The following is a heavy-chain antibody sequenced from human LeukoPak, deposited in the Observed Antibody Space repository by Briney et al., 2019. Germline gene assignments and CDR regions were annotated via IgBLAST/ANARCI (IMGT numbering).Heavy chain of an antibody. J-gene: IGHJ4*02. CDR3: AGGGYSYGSY. D-gene: IGHD5-18*01. CDR1: GFTFSNYG. V-gene: IGHV3-21*01. Sequence: PGGSLRLSCAASGFTFSNYGMHWVRQAPGKGLEWLSYISTSSSYIYYADSVKGRFTVSRDNAMNSLFLQLNSLRAEDTAVYYCAGGGYSYGSYWGQGTLVTVSS. CDR2: ISTSSSYI.